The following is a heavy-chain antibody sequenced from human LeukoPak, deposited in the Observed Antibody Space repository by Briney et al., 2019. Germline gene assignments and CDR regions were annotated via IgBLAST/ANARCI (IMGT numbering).Heavy chain of an antibody. CDR3: ARSSCGGDCYPVFDY. Sequence: GRSLRLSCAASGFTFSSYAMHWVRQAPGKGLEWVAVISYDGSNKYYADSVKGRSTISRDNSKNTLYLQMNSLRAEDTAVYYCARSSCGGDCYPVFDYWGQGTLVTVSS. V-gene: IGHV3-30-3*01. D-gene: IGHD2-21*02. J-gene: IGHJ4*02. CDR2: ISYDGSNK. CDR1: GFTFSSYA.